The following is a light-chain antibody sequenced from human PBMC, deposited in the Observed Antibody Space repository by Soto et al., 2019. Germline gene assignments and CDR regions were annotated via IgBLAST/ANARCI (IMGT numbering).Light chain of an antibody. CDR1: SSDVGSFDL. J-gene: IGLJ3*02. CDR3: CSYAGSSTWV. CDR2: EAS. V-gene: IGLV2-23*01. Sequence: QSALTQPASVSGSPGQSITISCTGTSSDVGSFDLVSWYQQHPVKAPKLMIYEASKRPSGVSNRFSASKSGNTASLTISGLQAEDEADYYCCSYAGSSTWVFGGGTKLTVL.